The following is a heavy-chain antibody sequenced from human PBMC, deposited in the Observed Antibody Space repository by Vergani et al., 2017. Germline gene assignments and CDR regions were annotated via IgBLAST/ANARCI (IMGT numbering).Heavy chain of an antibody. J-gene: IGHJ6*02. CDR1: GFTFSSYA. CDR3: ARDLNMVGFGYYYGMDV. Sequence: QVQLVESGGGVVQPGRSLRLSCAASGFTFSSYAMHWVRQAPGKGLEWVAVISYDGSNKYYADSVKGRFTISRDNSKNTLYLQMNSLRAEDTAVYYCARDLNMVGFGYYYGMDVWGQGTTVTVSS. D-gene: IGHD3-10*01. CDR2: ISYDGSNK. V-gene: IGHV3-30-3*01.